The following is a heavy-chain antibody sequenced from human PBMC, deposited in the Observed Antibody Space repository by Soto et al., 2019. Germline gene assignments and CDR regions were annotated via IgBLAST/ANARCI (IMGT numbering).Heavy chain of an antibody. V-gene: IGHV1-18*04. CDR3: ARGDYYDTTGGFSDY. J-gene: IGHJ4*02. CDR2: ISAYNGNS. Sequence: QVQLVQSGPEVKKSGASVKVSCKASGYTFSSYGFNWVRQAPGQGLEWMGWISAYNGNSNSAQSLQGRITMTTDTSTSTAYMELRSLRPDDTGVYYCARGDYYDTTGGFSDYWGQGTLVTVSS. CDR1: GYTFSSYG. D-gene: IGHD3-22*01.